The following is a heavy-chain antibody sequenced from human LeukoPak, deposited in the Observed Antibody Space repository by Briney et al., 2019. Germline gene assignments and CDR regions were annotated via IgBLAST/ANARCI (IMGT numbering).Heavy chain of an antibody. V-gene: IGHV4-4*07. CDR1: GDSISSYF. Sequence: SETLSLTCTVSGDSISSYFWSWIRQPAGKGLEWIGTFYHGGSTYYNPSLKSRVTISVDTSKNQFSLRLSSVTAADTAVYYCARVTGYMIEDYFDYWGQGTLVTVSS. J-gene: IGHJ4*02. D-gene: IGHD3-22*01. CDR3: ARVTGYMIEDYFDY. CDR2: FYHGGST.